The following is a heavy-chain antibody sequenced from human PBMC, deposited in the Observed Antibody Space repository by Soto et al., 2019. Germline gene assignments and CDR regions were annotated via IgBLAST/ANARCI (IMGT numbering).Heavy chain of an antibody. CDR3: ARGHARSALTTYYYDSSGYYQPRPFDY. CDR1: GGSFSGYY. Sequence: SETLSLTCAVYGGSFSGYYWSWIRQPPGKGLEWIGEINHSGSTNYNPSLKSRVTISVDTSKNQFSLKLSSVTAADTAVYYCARGHARSALTTYYYDSSGYYQPRPFDYWCQGTLVTVSS. V-gene: IGHV4-34*01. J-gene: IGHJ4*02. D-gene: IGHD3-22*01. CDR2: INHSGST.